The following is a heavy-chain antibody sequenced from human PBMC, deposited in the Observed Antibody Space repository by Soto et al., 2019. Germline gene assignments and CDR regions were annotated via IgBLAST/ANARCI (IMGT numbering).Heavy chain of an antibody. CDR1: GGSISSYY. CDR2: IYYSGST. Sequence: SETLSLTCTVSGGSISSYYWSWIRQPPGKGLEWIGYIYYSGSTNYNPSLKSRVAISVDTSKNQFSLKLSSVTAADTAVYYCARDSHLSYYYGMDVWGQGTTVTVSS. V-gene: IGHV4-59*01. CDR3: ARDSHLSYYYGMDV. J-gene: IGHJ6*02.